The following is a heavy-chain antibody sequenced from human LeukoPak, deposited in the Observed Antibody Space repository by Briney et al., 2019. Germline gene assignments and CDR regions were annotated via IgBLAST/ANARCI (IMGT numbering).Heavy chain of an antibody. CDR3: GGETFYAFDI. Sequence: GASVKVSCKASGNTFSSYFIHWVRQAPGQGLEWMGIISPGGGSTTYAQGLQGRVTMTRDTSTSTVYMELSSLRSEDTAVYYCGGETFYAFDIWGQGTMVTVSS. CDR2: ISPGGGST. J-gene: IGHJ3*02. D-gene: IGHD2/OR15-2a*01. V-gene: IGHV1-46*03. CDR1: GNTFSSYF.